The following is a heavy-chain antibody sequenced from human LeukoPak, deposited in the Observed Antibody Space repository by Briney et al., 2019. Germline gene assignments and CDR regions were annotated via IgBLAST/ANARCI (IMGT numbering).Heavy chain of an antibody. Sequence: PGRSLRLSCAASGFTFSSYGMHWVRQAPGKGLEWVAVISYDGSNKYYADSVKGRFTISRDNSKNTLYLQMNSLRAEDTAVYYCAKHQGDRLLYGTHGMDVWGQGTTVTVSS. J-gene: IGHJ6*02. CDR1: GFTFSSYG. V-gene: IGHV3-30*18. CDR2: ISYDGSNK. D-gene: IGHD2/OR15-2a*01. CDR3: AKHQGDRLLYGTHGMDV.